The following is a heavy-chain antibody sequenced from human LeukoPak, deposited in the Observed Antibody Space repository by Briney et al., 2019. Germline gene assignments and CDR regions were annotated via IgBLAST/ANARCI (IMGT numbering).Heavy chain of an antibody. CDR3: ARTRYYYNSRSYGAPYYFDY. J-gene: IGHJ4*02. D-gene: IGHD3-10*01. CDR2: IYHSGST. CDR1: GGSISSTNR. V-gene: IGHV4-4*02. Sequence: SETLSLTCAVSGGSISSTNRWSWVRQPPGKGLEWIGEIYHSGSTNYNSSLKSRVTISVDTSKNQFSLKLSSVTAADTAVYYCARTRYYYNSRSYGAPYYFDYWGQGTLVTVSS.